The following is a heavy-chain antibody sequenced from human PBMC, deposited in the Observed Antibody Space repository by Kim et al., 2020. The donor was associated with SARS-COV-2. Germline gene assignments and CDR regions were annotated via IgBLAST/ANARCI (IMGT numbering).Heavy chain of an antibody. D-gene: IGHD5-18*01. Sequence: ASVKVSCKASGYTFTGYYMHWVRQAPGQGLEWMGWINPNSGGTNYAQKFQGRVTMTRDTSISTAYMELSRLRSDDTAVYYCARERYSGPRDEYFQHWGQGTLVTVSS. CDR1: GYTFTGYY. CDR3: ARERYSGPRDEYFQH. CDR2: INPNSGGT. J-gene: IGHJ1*01. V-gene: IGHV1-2*02.